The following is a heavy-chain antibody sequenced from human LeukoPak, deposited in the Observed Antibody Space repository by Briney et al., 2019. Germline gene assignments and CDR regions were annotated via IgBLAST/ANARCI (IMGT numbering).Heavy chain of an antibody. CDR3: ARALNVGGAHDAFDI. J-gene: IGHJ3*02. CDR2: IGTAGDT. CDR1: GFTFSSYD. V-gene: IGHV3-13*01. Sequence: GGSLRLSCAASGFTFSSYDMHWVRQATGKGLEWVSAIGTAGDTYYPGSVKGRFTISRESAKNSLYLQMNSLRAGDTAVYYCARALNVGGAHDAFDIWGQGTMVTVSS. D-gene: IGHD2-21*01.